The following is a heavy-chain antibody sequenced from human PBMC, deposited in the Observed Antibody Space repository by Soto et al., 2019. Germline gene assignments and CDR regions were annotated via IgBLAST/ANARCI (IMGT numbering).Heavy chain of an antibody. J-gene: IGHJ4*02. CDR2: IYYSGST. V-gene: IGHV4-31*03. CDR3: ARAVPVPGFGELRTFSGYFDY. Sequence: SETLSLTCTVSGGSISSGGYYWSWIRQHPGKGLEWIGYIYYSGSTYYNPSLKSRVTISVDTSKNQFSLKLSSVTAADTAVYYCARAVPVPGFGELRTFSGYFDYWGQGTLVTVSS. CDR1: GGSISSGGYY. D-gene: IGHD3-10*01.